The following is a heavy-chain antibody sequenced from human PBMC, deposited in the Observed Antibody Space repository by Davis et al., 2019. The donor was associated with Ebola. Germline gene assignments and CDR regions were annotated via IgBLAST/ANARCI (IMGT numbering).Heavy chain of an antibody. J-gene: IGHJ5*02. CDR3: ARAVTMVLPSGWFDP. V-gene: IGHV1-18*01. Sequence: AASVKVSCKASGYTFTRYGISWVRQAPGQGLEWMGWISAYNGNTNYAQNPQGRVTMTTDTPTSTAYMEVRSLRYDDTAVYYCARAVTMVLPSGWFDPWGQGTLVTVSS. CDR2: ISAYNGNT. CDR1: GYTFTRYG. D-gene: IGHD3-10*01.